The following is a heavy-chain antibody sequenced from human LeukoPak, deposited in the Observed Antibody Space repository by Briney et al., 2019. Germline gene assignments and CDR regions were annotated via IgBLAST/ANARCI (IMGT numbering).Heavy chain of an antibody. CDR3: ARGGYYGSGNDFRFDP. D-gene: IGHD3-10*01. J-gene: IGHJ5*02. CDR2: INHSGST. Sequence: KPSETLSLTCAVYGGSFSGYYWNWIRQPPGKGLEWLGEINHSGSTNYNPSLKSRVTISVETSKNQFSLKLKSVTAADTAVYYCARGGYYGSGNDFRFDPWGQGTLVTVSS. V-gene: IGHV4-34*01. CDR1: GGSFSGYY.